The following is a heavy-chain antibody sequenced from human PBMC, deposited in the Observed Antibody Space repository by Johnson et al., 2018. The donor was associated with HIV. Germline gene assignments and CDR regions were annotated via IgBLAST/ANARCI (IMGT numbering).Heavy chain of an antibody. Sequence: MQLVESGGGLVQPGGSLRLSCAASGFTFSNAWMSWVRQAPGKGLELVGRIKSKTDGGTTDYAAPVKGRFTISRDDSKNTLYLQMNTLKTEDTAVYYCTTGLSSGKGAFDIWGQGTMVTVSS. V-gene: IGHV3-15*01. CDR1: GFTFSNAW. D-gene: IGHD5-12*01. CDR3: TTGLSSGKGAFDI. CDR2: IKSKTDGGTT. J-gene: IGHJ3*02.